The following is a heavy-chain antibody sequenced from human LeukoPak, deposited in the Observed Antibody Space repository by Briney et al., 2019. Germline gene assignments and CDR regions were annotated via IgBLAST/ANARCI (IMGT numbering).Heavy chain of an antibody. CDR1: GGSINSGGYS. CDR3: ARTATYYYDSSGYHPYYFDY. V-gene: IGHV4-30-2*01. CDR2: IYHSGST. D-gene: IGHD3-22*01. J-gene: IGHJ4*02. Sequence: SETLSLTCAVSGGSINSGGYSWSWIRQPPGKGLEWIGYIYHSGSTYYNPSLKSRVTISVDRSKNQFSLKLSSVTAADTAVYYCARTATYYYDSSGYHPYYFDYWGQGTLVTVSS.